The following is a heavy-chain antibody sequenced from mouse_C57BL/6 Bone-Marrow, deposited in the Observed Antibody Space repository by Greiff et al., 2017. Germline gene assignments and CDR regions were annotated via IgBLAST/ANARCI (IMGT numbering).Heavy chain of an antibody. Sequence: LQQSGAELVRPGSSVKLSCKASYFAFMASAMHWVKQRPGHGLEWIGSFTMYSDATEYSENFKGKATLTANTSSSTAYMELSSLTSEDSAVYYCARSWGNYGYCDVWGTGTTVTVSA. J-gene: IGHJ1*03. V-gene: IGHV1-49*01. CDR2: FTMYSDAT. CDR3: ARSWGNYGYCDV. CDR1: YFAFMASA. D-gene: IGHD2-1*01.